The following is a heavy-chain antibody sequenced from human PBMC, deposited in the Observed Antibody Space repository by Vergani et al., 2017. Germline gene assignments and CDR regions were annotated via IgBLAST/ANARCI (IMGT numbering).Heavy chain of an antibody. Sequence: QVQLQESGPGLVKPSETLSLTCTVSGGSISSYYWSWIRQPPGKGLEWIGYIYYSGSTNYNPSLKSRVTISVDTSKNQFSLKLSSVTAADTAVYYCARGTYCSSTSGYDYWSQGTLVTVSS. CDR2: IYYSGST. CDR1: GGSISSYY. CDR3: ARGTYCSSTSGYDY. J-gene: IGHJ4*02. D-gene: IGHD2-2*01. V-gene: IGHV4-59*01.